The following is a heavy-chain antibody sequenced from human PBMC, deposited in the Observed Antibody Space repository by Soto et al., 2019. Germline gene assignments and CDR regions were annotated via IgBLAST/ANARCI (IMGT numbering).Heavy chain of an antibody. CDR1: GGSFSGYY. D-gene: IGHD3-10*01. V-gene: IGHV4-34*01. Sequence: QVQLQQWGAGLLKPSETLSLTCAVYGGSFSGYYWNWIRQPPGKGLEWLGEINHSGSTNYNPSLKSRVTISVDTSNNQFSLKLSSVTAADTAVYYCARGRGRIFDSWGQGTLVTVSS. J-gene: IGHJ4*02. CDR3: ARGRGRIFDS. CDR2: INHSGST.